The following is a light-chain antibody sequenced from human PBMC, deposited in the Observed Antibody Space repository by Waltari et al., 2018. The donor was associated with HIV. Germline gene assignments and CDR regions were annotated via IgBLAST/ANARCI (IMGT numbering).Light chain of an antibody. J-gene: IGKJ4*01. CDR3: QQYNNWPPLT. CDR1: QSVSSN. V-gene: IGKV3-15*01. Sequence: EIVMTQSPATLSVSPGGRATLSCRASQSVSSNLAWYQQKPGQAPRLLIYGASTRATGIPARFSGSGSGTEFTLTISSLQFEDFAVYYCQQYNNWPPLTFGGGTKVEI. CDR2: GAS.